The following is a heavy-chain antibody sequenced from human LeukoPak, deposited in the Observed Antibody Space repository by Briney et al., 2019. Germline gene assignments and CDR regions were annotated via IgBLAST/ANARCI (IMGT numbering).Heavy chain of an antibody. Sequence: GGSLRLSCAASGFTFSSYEMNWVRQAPGKGLEWVSYISSSGSTIYYADSVKGRFTISRDNAKNSLYLQMNSLRAEDTAVYYCARALNFLQLDYWGQGTLVTVSS. D-gene: IGHD2-2*01. CDR3: ARALNFLQLDY. J-gene: IGHJ4*02. CDR2: ISSSGSTI. CDR1: GFTFSSYE. V-gene: IGHV3-48*03.